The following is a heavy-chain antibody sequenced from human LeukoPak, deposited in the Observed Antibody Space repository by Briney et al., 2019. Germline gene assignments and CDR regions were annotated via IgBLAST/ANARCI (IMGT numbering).Heavy chain of an antibody. CDR1: GYTFTSYG. CDR3: ARDQQGIAARSLDYYYYYMDV. V-gene: IGHV1-18*01. J-gene: IGHJ6*03. D-gene: IGHD6-6*01. Sequence: GASVKVSCKASGYTFTSYGISWVRQAPGQGLEWMGWISAYNGNTNYAQELQGRVTMTTDTSTSTAYMELRSLRSDDTAVYYCARDQQGIAARSLDYYYYYMDVWGKGTTVTVSS. CDR2: ISAYNGNT.